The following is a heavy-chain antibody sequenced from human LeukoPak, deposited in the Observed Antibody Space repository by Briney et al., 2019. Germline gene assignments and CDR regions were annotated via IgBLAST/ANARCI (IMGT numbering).Heavy chain of an antibody. CDR1: GFTFSRYW. V-gene: IGHV3-74*01. CDR3: ARDVWGDRDSYFDS. D-gene: IGHD3-16*01. J-gene: IGHJ4*02. CDR2: INTDGRSA. Sequence: GGSLRLSCAASGFTFSRYWMHWVRQAPGKGLEWVSRINTDGRSASSGVSVKGRFTISRDNAKNTLELQMNSLRAEDTAVYFCARDVWGDRDSYFDSWGQGTLVTVSS.